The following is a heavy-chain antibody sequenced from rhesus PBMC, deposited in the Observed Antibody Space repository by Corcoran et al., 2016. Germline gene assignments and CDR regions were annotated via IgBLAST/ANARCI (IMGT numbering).Heavy chain of an antibody. CDR2: IDGSGGST. J-gene: IGHJ4*01. Sequence: QVQLQESGPAVVKPSETLSLTCAVSGGSISSSNWWSWIRRPPGKGLEWIGGIDGSGGSTEYNPSLKSRVTISKDTSKNQFSLKLSSVTAADTAVYYCARDISSPHMIVVMLFDYWGQGVLVTVSS. CDR3: ARDISSPHMIVVMLFDY. D-gene: IGHD3-28*01. CDR1: GGSISSSNW. V-gene: IGHV4-93*01.